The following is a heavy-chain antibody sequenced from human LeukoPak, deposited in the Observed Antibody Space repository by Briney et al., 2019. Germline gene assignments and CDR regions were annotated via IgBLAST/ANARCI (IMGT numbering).Heavy chain of an antibody. CDR3: AHKGRGSGSYTM. Sequence: SGPTLVNPTQTLTLTCTFSGFSLSTTGAAVAWIRQPPGKALEWLAVTYWNNDKSYSPSLKSRLTITKDTSKNQVVLIMANMDPVDTGTYYCAHKGRGSGSYTMWGQGTLVTVSS. D-gene: IGHD3-10*01. CDR1: GFSLSTTGAA. CDR2: TYWNNDK. V-gene: IGHV2-5*01. J-gene: IGHJ4*02.